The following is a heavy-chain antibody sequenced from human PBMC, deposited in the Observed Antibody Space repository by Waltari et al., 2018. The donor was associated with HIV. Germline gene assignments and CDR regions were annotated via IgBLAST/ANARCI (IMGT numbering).Heavy chain of an antibody. J-gene: IGHJ4*02. D-gene: IGHD3-22*01. CDR3: ARETYYYDSSGPYFDY. CDR2: ISSSSSTI. CDR1: GFTFTRYG. V-gene: IGHV3-48*01. Sequence: EVQLVESGGGLVQPGGSLRLSCAASGFTFTRYGMNWVRQAPGKGLEWVSVISSSSSTIYYADSVKGRFTISRDNAKNSLYLQMNSLRAEDTAVYYCARETYYYDSSGPYFDYWGQGTLVTVSS.